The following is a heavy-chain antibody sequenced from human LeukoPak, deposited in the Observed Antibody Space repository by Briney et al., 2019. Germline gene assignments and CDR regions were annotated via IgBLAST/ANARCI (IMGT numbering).Heavy chain of an antibody. D-gene: IGHD6-13*01. V-gene: IGHV3-23*01. J-gene: IGHJ5*02. CDR3: AKNLQSSSLPLFWFDP. CDR2: ISGSGGST. Sequence: PGGSLRLSCAASGFTFSSYAMSWVRQAPGKGLEWVSAISGSGGSTYYADSVKGRFTISRDNSKNTLYLQMNSLRAEDTAVYYCAKNLQSSSLPLFWFDPWGQGTLVTVSS. CDR1: GFTFSSYA.